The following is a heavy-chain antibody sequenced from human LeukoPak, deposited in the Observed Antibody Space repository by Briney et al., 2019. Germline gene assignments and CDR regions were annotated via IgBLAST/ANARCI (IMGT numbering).Heavy chain of an antibody. CDR2: IYHSGST. CDR3: ARELNDSSGYYFVYY. Sequence: SETLSLTCAVSDYSISSGYYWGWIRQPPGKGLEWIGSIYHSGSTYYNPSLKSRVTISVDTSKNQFSLKLSSVTAADTAVYYCARELNDSSGYYFVYYWGQGTLVTVSS. CDR1: DYSISSGYY. J-gene: IGHJ4*02. D-gene: IGHD3-22*01. V-gene: IGHV4-38-2*02.